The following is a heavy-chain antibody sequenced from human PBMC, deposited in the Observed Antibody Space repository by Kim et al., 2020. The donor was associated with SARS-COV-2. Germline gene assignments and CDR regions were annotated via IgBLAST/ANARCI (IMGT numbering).Heavy chain of an antibody. J-gene: IGHJ4*02. D-gene: IGHD3-22*01. CDR3: ARAPSLYYYDSSGYYYLDY. V-gene: IGHV1-46*01. Sequence: ASVKVSCKASGYTFTSYYMHWVRQAPGQGLEWMGIINPSGGSTSYAQKFQGRVTMTRDTSTSTVYMELSSLRSEDTAVYYCARAPSLYYYDSSGYYYLDYWGQGTLVTVSS. CDR1: GYTFTSYY. CDR2: INPSGGST.